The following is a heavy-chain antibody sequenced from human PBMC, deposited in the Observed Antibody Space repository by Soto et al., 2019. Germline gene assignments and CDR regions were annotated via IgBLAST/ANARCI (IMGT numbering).Heavy chain of an antibody. CDR2: IIPIFGTA. CDR1: GGTFSSYA. J-gene: IGHJ6*02. Sequence: SVKVSCKASGGTFSSYAISWVRQAPGQGLEWMRGIIPIFGTANCAQKFQGRVTITADESTSTAYMELSSLRSEDTAVYYCARSRGVTYYYYGMDVWGQGTTVTVSS. CDR3: ARSRGVTYYYYGMDV. D-gene: IGHD4-4*01. V-gene: IGHV1-69*13.